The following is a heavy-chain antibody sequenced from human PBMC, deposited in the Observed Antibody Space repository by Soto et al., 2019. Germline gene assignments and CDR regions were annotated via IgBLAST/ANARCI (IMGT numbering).Heavy chain of an antibody. V-gene: IGHV1-2*04. J-gene: IGHJ3*02. CDR2: INPNSGGT. Sequence: ASVKVSCKASGYTFTGYYMHWVLQAPGQGLEWMGWINPNSGGTNYAQKFQGWVTMTRDTSISTAYMELSRLRSDDTAVYYCARGGYCSGGSCYHDAFDIWGQGTMVTVSS. D-gene: IGHD2-15*01. CDR1: GYTFTGYY. CDR3: ARGGYCSGGSCYHDAFDI.